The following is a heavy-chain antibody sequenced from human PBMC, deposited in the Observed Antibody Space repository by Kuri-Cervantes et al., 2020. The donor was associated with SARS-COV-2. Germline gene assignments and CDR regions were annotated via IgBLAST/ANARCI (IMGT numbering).Heavy chain of an antibody. D-gene: IGHD2-8*01. CDR1: GYTLNTFG. CDR2: SSAYSDDT. CDR3: ARVSSMYLPTYYFDF. V-gene: IGHV1-18*01. J-gene: IGHJ4*02. Sequence: ASVKVSCKASGYTLNTFGITWVRQAPGQGLEWMGRSSAYSDDTSSAEKLKGRVTMTQDTSTNTAYMEITDLRSDDTAIYFCARVSSMYLPTYYFDFWGQGSLVTDSS.